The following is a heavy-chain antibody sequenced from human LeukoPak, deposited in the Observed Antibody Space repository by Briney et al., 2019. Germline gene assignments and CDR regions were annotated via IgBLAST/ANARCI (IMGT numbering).Heavy chain of an antibody. Sequence: GRSLRLSCAASGFTFSTYSMTWVRQAPGKGLEWVSGISGSGGGTYYADSVKGRFTISRDNPKNTLYLQMNSLRAEDTAVYYCAKDRTVGASYWYFDLWGRGTLVTVSS. V-gene: IGHV3-23*01. J-gene: IGHJ2*01. D-gene: IGHD1-26*01. CDR3: AKDRTVGASYWYFDL. CDR2: ISGSGGGT. CDR1: GFTFSTYS.